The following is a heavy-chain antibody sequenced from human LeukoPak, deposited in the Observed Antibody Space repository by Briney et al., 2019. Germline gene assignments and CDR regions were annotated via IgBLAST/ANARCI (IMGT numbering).Heavy chain of an antibody. V-gene: IGHV1-46*03. J-gene: IGHJ1*01. CDR3: ARDFSCSGGSCYPRVEVHFQH. CDR2: INPSGGST. D-gene: IGHD2-15*01. Sequence: ASVKVSCKASGYTFTSYYMHWVRQAPGQGLEWMGIINPSGGSTSYAQKFQGRVTMTRDTSTSTVYMELSSLRYEDTAVYYCARDFSCSGGSCYPRVEVHFQHWGQGTLVTVSS. CDR1: GYTFTSYY.